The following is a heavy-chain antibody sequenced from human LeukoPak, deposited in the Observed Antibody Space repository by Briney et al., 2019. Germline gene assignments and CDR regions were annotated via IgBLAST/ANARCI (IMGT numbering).Heavy chain of an antibody. CDR1: GYTLTELS. CDR2: FDPEDGET. J-gene: IGHJ4*02. D-gene: IGHD3-3*01. Sequence: ASVKVSCKVSGYTLTELSMHWVRQAPGKGLEWMGGFDPEDGETIYAQKFQGRVTMTEDTSTDTAYMELSSLRSEDTAVYYCATGYEVIFGVVFDYWGQGTLVTVSS. V-gene: IGHV1-24*01. CDR3: ATGYEVIFGVVFDY.